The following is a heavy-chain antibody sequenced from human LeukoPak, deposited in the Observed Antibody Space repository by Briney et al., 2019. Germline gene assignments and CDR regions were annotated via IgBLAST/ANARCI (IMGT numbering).Heavy chain of an antibody. CDR1: GGSISSYY. CDR2: ICYSGST. Sequence: PLETLSLTCTVSGGSISSYYWSWIRQPPGKGLEWIGYICYSGSTNYNPSLKSRVTISVDTSKNQFSLKLSSVTAADTAVYYCARDYSRWFDPWGQGTLVTVSS. J-gene: IGHJ5*02. V-gene: IGHV4-59*01. D-gene: IGHD4-11*01. CDR3: ARDYSRWFDP.